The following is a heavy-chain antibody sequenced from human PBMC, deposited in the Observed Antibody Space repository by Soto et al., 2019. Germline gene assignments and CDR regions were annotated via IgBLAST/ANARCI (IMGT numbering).Heavy chain of an antibody. CDR1: GFTFSSHG. D-gene: IGHD6-13*01. CDR2: IRYDGSNK. J-gene: IGHJ6*02. Sequence: GGSLRLSCGASGFTFSSHGMHWVRQAPGKGLEWVAVIRYDGSNKYYADSVKGRFTISRDNSKNTLYLQMNSLRAEDTAVYYCARRGYSSSWYYYYYYGMDVWGQGTTVTVSS. CDR3: ARRGYSSSWYYYYYYGMDV. V-gene: IGHV3-33*01.